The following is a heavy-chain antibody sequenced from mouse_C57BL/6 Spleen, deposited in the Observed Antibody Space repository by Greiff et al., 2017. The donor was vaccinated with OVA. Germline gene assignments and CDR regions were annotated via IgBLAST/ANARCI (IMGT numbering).Heavy chain of an antibody. V-gene: IGHV1-61*01. CDR1: GYTFTSYW. J-gene: IGHJ4*01. CDR2: IYPSDSET. CDR3: ASSTMVTSYYAMDY. D-gene: IGHD2-2*01. Sequence: QVHVKQSGAELVRPGSSVKLSCKASGYTFTSYWMDWVKQRPGQGLEWIGNIYPSDSETHYNQKFKDKATLTVDKSSSTAYMQLSSLTSEDSAVYYCASSTMVTSYYAMDYWGQGTSVTVSS.